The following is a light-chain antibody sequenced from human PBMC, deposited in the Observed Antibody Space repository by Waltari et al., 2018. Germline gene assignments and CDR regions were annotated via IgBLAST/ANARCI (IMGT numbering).Light chain of an antibody. Sequence: EIVLTQSPGTLSLSPGETATLPCRASQRLSAAYVDLYHHKSGQAPRLLIYGAFYRAADIPERFSGSGSGTDFTLTISRLEPEDFGLYYCQQYVNSPGTFGQGTKLEIK. CDR3: QQYVNSPGT. CDR2: GAF. CDR1: QRLSAAY. V-gene: IGKV3-20*01. J-gene: IGKJ2*01.